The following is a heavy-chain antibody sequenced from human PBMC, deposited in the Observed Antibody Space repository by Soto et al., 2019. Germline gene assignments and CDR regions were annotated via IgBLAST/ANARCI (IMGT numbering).Heavy chain of an antibody. D-gene: IGHD2-21*02. V-gene: IGHV1-69*02. CDR3: ARRRYCVFDCYNKFDSGMDV. Sequence: QVQLVQSGAEVRKPGSSVEVSCMASGSTFSSYTVTWVRQSPGQGLEWIGMIIPVLGVTHYARRFQGRVTITADSSRKTAYMELTSMTSADTAVYYCARRRYCVFDCYNKFDSGMDVWGQVTTVTVAS. CDR2: IIPVLGVT. J-gene: IGHJ6*02. CDR1: GSTFSSYT.